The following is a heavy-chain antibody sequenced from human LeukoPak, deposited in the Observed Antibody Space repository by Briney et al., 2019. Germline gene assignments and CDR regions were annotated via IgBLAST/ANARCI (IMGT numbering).Heavy chain of an antibody. J-gene: IGHJ3*02. CDR3: ARDLTTVVTPVAFDI. Sequence: GGSLRLSCAASGFTVSSNYMSWVRQVPGKGLEWVSVIYSGGSTYYADSVKGRFTISRDNSKNTLYLQMNSLRAEDTAVYYCARDLTTVVTPVAFDIWGQGTMVTVSS. CDR1: GFTVSSNY. V-gene: IGHV3-66*01. CDR2: IYSGGST. D-gene: IGHD4-23*01.